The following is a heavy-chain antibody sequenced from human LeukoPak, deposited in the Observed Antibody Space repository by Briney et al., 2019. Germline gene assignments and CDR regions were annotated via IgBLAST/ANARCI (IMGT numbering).Heavy chain of an antibody. J-gene: IGHJ4*02. CDR1: GFTYSSYA. V-gene: IGHV3-23*01. D-gene: IGHD6-19*01. CDR3: AKDVAQWLVLEFDY. CDR2: ISGSGGST. Sequence: GGSLRLSCAASGFTYSSYAMSWVRQAPGKGLEWVSAISGSGGSTYYADSVKGRFTISRDNSKNTLYLQMNSLRAEDTAVYYCAKDVAQWLVLEFDYWGQGTLVTVSS.